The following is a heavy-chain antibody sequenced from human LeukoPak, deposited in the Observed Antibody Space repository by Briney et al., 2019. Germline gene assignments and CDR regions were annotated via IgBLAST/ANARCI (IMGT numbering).Heavy chain of an antibody. D-gene: IGHD3-10*01. CDR3: AKVPYSDYGAGRPPFMDV. J-gene: IGHJ6*02. CDR1: GFTFSNYA. Sequence: PGESLRLSCAASGFTFSNYAMSWVRQAPGKGLEWVSTITDSGGTTYYADSAKGRFTISRDNSKNTLYLQMNSLRDEDTAVYYCAKVPYSDYGAGRPPFMDVWGHGTTVAISS. CDR2: ITDSGGTT. V-gene: IGHV3-23*01.